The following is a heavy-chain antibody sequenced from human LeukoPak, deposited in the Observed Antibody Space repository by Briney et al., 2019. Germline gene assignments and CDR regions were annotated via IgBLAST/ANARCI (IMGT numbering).Heavy chain of an antibody. V-gene: IGHV1-18*04. CDR2: ISAYNGNT. CDR1: GYTFTGYY. J-gene: IGHJ4*02. CDR3: ARDLGQWLVLPYYFDY. Sequence: ASVKVSCKASGYTFTGYYMHWVRQAPGQGLEWMGWISAYNGNTNYAQKLQGRVTMTTDTSTSTAYMELRSLRSDDTAVYYCARDLGQWLVLPYYFDYWGQGTLVTVSS. D-gene: IGHD6-19*01.